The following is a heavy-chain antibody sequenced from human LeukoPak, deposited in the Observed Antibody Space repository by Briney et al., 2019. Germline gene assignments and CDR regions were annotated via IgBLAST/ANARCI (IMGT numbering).Heavy chain of an antibody. J-gene: IGHJ4*02. V-gene: IGHV4-31*03. CDR2: IYYSGST. CDR1: GGSISSGGYY. Sequence: SETLSLTCTVSGGSISSGGYYWSWIRQHPGKGLEWIGYIYYSGSTYYNPSLKSRVTISVDTSKNQFSLKLSSVTAADTAVYYCARHGRDYGDSYFDYWGQGTLVTVSS. D-gene: IGHD4-17*01. CDR3: ARHGRDYGDSYFDY.